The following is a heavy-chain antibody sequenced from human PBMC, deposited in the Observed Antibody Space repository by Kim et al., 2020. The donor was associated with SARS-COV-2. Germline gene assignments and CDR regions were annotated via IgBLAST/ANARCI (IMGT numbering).Heavy chain of an antibody. V-gene: IGHV1-46*01. CDR2: INPSGGST. CDR3: ARGDFWSGYYQQQLVLGGWFDP. D-gene: IGHD3-3*01. J-gene: IGHJ5*02. CDR1: GYTFTSYY. Sequence: ASVKVSCKASGYTFTSYYMHWVRQAPGQGLEWMGIINPSGGSTSYAQKFQGRVTMTRDTSTSTVYMELSSLRSEDTAVYYCARGDFWSGYYQQQLVLGGWFDPWGQGTLVTVSS.